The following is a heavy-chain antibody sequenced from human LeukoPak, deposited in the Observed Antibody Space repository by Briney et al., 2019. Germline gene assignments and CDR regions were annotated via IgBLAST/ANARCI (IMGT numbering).Heavy chain of an antibody. D-gene: IGHD1-26*01. Sequence: PGGSLRLSCAASGFTFSSYSTNWVRQAPGKGLEWVSYISSGSTTIYYADSVKGRFTISRDNAKKSLYLQMNSLRADDTAVYYCARATRSGSYYFAYWGQGTLVTVSS. J-gene: IGHJ4*02. CDR2: ISSGSTTI. V-gene: IGHV3-48*04. CDR3: ARATRSGSYYFAY. CDR1: GFTFSSYS.